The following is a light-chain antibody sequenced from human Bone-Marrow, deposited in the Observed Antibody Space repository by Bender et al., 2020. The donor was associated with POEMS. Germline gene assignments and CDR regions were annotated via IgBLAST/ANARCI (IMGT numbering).Light chain of an antibody. CDR1: TGAVTSNYF. CDR3: LLNFGGTWG. CDR2: STS. V-gene: IGLV7-43*01. Sequence: QTVVTQEPPLTVSPGGTVTLTCASSTGAVTSNYFPNWFQQKPGQAPRALIFSTSNKRSRTPAQFSGSLLGGKAALTLADVQPEDEADYYCLLNFGGTWGFGGGTKLTVL. J-gene: IGLJ3*02.